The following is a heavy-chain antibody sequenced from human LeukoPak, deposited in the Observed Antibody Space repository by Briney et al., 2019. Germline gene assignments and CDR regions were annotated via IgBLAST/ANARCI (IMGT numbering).Heavy chain of an antibody. CDR1: GGSFTGHY. D-gene: IGHD4-23*01. CDR3: AREGRWGMKYYFDF. CDR2: IYHTGST. V-gene: IGHV4-59*11. J-gene: IGHJ4*02. Sequence: PSETLSLTCSVSGGSFTGHYWRWVRQSPEKGLEWIGQIYHTGSTHYNPSLRSRFAISVDTSKNKFFLNVKSVTAAATAVYYCAREGRWGMKYYFDFWGQGTLVIVSS.